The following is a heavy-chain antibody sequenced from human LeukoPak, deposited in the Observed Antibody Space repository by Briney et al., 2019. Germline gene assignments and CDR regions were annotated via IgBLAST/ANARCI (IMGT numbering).Heavy chain of an antibody. CDR1: GFAFSSYD. Sequence: GGSLRLSCAASGFAFSSYDIHWVRQATGKGLEWVSGIGTAGEIYYPGSVKGRFTISRENAKNSLYLQMNSLRAGDTAVYYCARAAYSSTWYSRYFDLWGRGTLVTVSS. CDR2: IGTAGEI. CDR3: ARAAYSSTWYSRYFDL. V-gene: IGHV3-13*01. J-gene: IGHJ2*01. D-gene: IGHD6-13*01.